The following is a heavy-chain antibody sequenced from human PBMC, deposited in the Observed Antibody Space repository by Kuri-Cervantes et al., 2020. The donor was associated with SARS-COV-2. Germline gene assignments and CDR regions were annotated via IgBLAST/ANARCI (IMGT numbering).Heavy chain of an antibody. V-gene: IGHV3-7*05. CDR3: ARQPHYDLCFMDV. Sequence: GESLKISCAASGFSFSGYWMGWVRQAPGKGLEWVANIKGDGSQKYYVDSVKGRFTISGDNAKNSVYLQMNSLRAEDTAVYCCARQPHYDLCFMDVWGQGTTVTVSS. J-gene: IGHJ6*02. CDR1: GFSFSGYW. D-gene: IGHD3-3*01. CDR2: IKGDGSQK.